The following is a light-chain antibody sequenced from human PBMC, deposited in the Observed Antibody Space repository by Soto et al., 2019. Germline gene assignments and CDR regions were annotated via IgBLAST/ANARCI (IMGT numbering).Light chain of an antibody. V-gene: IGKV1-39*01. CDR2: GAS. CDR3: QQTFITPPLT. J-gene: IGKJ4*01. Sequence: DIQMTQSPSSLSASIGDRITITCRASQSISTYLHWYQQKPGKAPSLLIYGASTLQSGVPSRFSGSGSATDFTLTIISLQPEDFATYYCQQTFITPPLTFGGGTKVEIK. CDR1: QSISTY.